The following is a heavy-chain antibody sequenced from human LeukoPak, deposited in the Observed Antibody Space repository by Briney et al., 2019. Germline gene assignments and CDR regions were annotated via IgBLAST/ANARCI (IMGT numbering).Heavy chain of an antibody. CDR3: ARASTPKVGATIYYFDY. CDR2: INTNTGNP. J-gene: IGHJ4*02. Sequence: GASVKVSCKASGYTFTSYVLNWVRQAPGQGLECMGWINTNTGNPTYAQGFTGRFVFSLDTSVSTAYLQISSLKAEDTALYYCARASTPKVGATIYYFDYWGRGTLVTVSS. CDR1: GYTFTSYV. D-gene: IGHD1-26*01. V-gene: IGHV7-4-1*02.